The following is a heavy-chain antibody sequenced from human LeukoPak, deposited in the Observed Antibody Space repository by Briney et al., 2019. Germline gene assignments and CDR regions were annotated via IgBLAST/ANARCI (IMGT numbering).Heavy chain of an antibody. J-gene: IGHJ4*02. CDR3: AKDKDSAYSSGWYPDTFDY. D-gene: IGHD6-19*01. Sequence: GGSLRLSCAAFEFTFSNYALSWVRQAPGKGLEWVANIKQDGSEKYYVDSVKGRFTISRDNAKNSLYVQMNSLRAEDTALYYCAKDKDSAYSSGWYPDTFDYWGQGTLVTVSS. V-gene: IGHV3-7*03. CDR1: EFTFSNYA. CDR2: IKQDGSEK.